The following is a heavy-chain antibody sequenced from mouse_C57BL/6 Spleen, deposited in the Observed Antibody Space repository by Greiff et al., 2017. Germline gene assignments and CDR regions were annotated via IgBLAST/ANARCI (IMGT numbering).Heavy chain of an antibody. CDR3: ARGYDYHVEVFDY. J-gene: IGHJ2*01. CDR2: INPSNGGT. CDR1: GYTFTSYW. D-gene: IGHD2-4*01. V-gene: IGHV1-53*01. Sequence: LVESGTELVKPGASVKLSCKASGYTFTSYWMHWVKQRPGQGLEWIGNINPSNGGTNYNEKFKSKATLTVDKSSSTAYMQLSSLTSEDSAVYYCARGYDYHVEVFDYWGQGTTLTVSS.